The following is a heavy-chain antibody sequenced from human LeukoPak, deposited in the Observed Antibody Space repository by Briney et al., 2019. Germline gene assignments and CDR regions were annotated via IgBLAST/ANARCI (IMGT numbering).Heavy chain of an antibody. V-gene: IGHV3-7*03. D-gene: IGHD6-13*01. CDR1: GVTFSNDS. CDR2: IKEDGDDK. CDR3: ARDTREQQPDC. J-gene: IGHJ4*02. Sequence: GTLSLSCAVSGVTFSNDSMTWGCEAPGKGLGWGANIKEDGDDKNYVDSVRGRFTISRDNSKNSLYLQLNSLRVEDTAIYYCARDTREQQPDCCGQGTLVTVSS.